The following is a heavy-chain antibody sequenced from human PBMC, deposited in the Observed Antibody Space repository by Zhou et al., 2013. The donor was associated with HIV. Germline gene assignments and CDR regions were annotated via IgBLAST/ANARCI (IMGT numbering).Heavy chain of an antibody. V-gene: IGHV1-8*01. J-gene: IGHJ4*02. D-gene: IGHD6-13*01. Sequence: QVQLVQSGAEVKKPGASVKVSCKASGYTLTTSDLHWVRQASGQGLEWMGWINPSTSHTTYAQNFQGRVTMTRNISINTAYMELRSLRSEDTAIYFCARGFIAAAGTPPIHFDYWGPGTVVTVSA. CDR2: INPSTSHT. CDR1: GYTLTTSD. CDR3: ARGFIAAAGTPPIHFDY.